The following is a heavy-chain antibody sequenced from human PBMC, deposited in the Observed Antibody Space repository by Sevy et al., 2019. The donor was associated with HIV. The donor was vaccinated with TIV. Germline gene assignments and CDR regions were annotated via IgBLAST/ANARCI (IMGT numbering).Heavy chain of an antibody. V-gene: IGHV3-21*01. Sequence: GGSQRLSCAASGFTFSSYSMNWVRQAPGKGLEWVSSISSSRIYIYYADSVKGRFTISRDNAKNSLYLQMNSLRAEDTAVYYCARDPGFYCSGGSCYPKYYFDYWGQGTLVTVSS. D-gene: IGHD2-15*01. CDR1: GFTFSSYS. J-gene: IGHJ4*02. CDR2: ISSSRIYI. CDR3: ARDPGFYCSGGSCYPKYYFDY.